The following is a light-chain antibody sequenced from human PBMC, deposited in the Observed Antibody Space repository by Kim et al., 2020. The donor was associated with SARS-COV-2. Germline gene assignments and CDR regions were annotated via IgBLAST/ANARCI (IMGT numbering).Light chain of an antibody. J-gene: IGLJ2*01. V-gene: IGLV3-1*01. CDR3: QAWDSSNVV. Sequence: VSPGQTARMTCSGEKVGEKYACWYQQKPGQSPVLVIYQGSKRPSGSPVRFSRSNSGNTATLTISGPQARDEADYYCQAWDSSNVVFGGGTQLTVL. CDR2: QGS. CDR1: KVGEKY.